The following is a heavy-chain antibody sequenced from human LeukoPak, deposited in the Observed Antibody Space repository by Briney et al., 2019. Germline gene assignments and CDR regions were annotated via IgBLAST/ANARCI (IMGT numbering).Heavy chain of an antibody. CDR2: ISSSSNYI. CDR1: GFTFSSYS. D-gene: IGHD3-22*01. J-gene: IGHJ5*02. Sequence: GGSLRLSCAASGFTFSSYSMNWVRQAPGKGLEWVSSISSSSNYIYYADSVKGRFTISRDNAKKSLYLQMNSLRAEDTAVYYCARTYYYDSSGYREDWFDPWGQGTLVTVSS. V-gene: IGHV3-21*01. CDR3: ARTYYYDSSGYREDWFDP.